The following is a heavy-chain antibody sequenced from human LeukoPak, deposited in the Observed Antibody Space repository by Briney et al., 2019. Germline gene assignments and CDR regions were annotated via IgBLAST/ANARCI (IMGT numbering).Heavy chain of an antibody. CDR2: ISAYNGNT. V-gene: IGHV1-18*01. J-gene: IGHJ6*03. Sequence: ASVKVSCKASGYTFTTYGISWVRQAPGQGLEWMGWISAYNGNTNYAQKLQGRVTMTTDTSTSTAYMELRSLRSDDTAVYYCARVGYSGSGSYYYDYYYYMDVWGKGTTVTVSS. CDR1: GYTFTTYG. CDR3: ARVGYSGSGSYYYDYYYYMDV. D-gene: IGHD3-10*01.